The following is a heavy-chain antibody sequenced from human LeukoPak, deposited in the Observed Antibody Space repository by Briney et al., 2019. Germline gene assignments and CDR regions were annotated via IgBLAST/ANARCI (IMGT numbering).Heavy chain of an antibody. Sequence: PGGSLRLSCAAPGFTFSSYAMSWVRQAPGKGLEWVSAISGSGGSTYYADSVKGRFTISRDNSKNTLYLQMNSLRAEDTAVYYCAKDWTGTTANNFDYWGQGTLVTVSS. J-gene: IGHJ4*02. D-gene: IGHD1-7*01. V-gene: IGHV3-23*01. CDR2: ISGSGGST. CDR1: GFTFSSYA. CDR3: AKDWTGTTANNFDY.